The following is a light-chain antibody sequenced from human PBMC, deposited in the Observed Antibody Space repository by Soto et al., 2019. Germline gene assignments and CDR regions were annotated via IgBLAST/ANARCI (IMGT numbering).Light chain of an antibody. CDR1: QSISNN. CDR2: GAS. V-gene: IGKV3-15*01. J-gene: IGKJ1*01. CDR3: QHYNDWPT. Sequence: EVVMSQSTVTLSASPGERATLSCRASQSISNNLAWYQQKPGQAPRLLIYGASTRATGIPARFSGSGSGTEFTLTISSLQSEDFAFYYCQHYNDWPTFGQGTKVDI.